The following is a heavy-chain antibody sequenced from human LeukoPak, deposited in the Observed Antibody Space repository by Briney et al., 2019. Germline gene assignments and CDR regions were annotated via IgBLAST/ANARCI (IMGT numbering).Heavy chain of an antibody. CDR2: ITSRRSNV. J-gene: IGHJ4*02. Sequence: GGSLRLSCAASGFIVSSKYMNWVRQAPGKGLEWISCITSRRSNVYYADSVKGRFTISRDNAKNSLYLQMNSLRAEDTALYYCARGEETATLDYWGQGTLVTVSS. CDR1: GFIVSSKY. CDR3: ARGEETATLDY. D-gene: IGHD2-15*01. V-gene: IGHV3-21*01.